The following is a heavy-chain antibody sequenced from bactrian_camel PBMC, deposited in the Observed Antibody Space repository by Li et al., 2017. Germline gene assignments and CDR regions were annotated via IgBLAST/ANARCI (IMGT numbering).Heavy chain of an antibody. CDR1: KWPHSSYC. CDR3: TKDRSYGTRNWVQST. CDR2: IDSDGRI. Sequence: HVQLVESGGGSVQAGGSLRLVCVHSKWPHSSYCMAWFRQAPGKEREGIAAIDSDGRIRYADSVRGRFTISKDNAKSTLYLQMNSLKPEDTAMYYCTKDRSYGTRNWVQSTRGQGTQVTVS. J-gene: IGHJ4*01. D-gene: IGHD7*01. V-gene: IGHV3S57*01.